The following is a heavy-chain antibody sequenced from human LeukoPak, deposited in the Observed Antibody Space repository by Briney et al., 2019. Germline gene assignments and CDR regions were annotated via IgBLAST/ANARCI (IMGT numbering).Heavy chain of an antibody. V-gene: IGHV3-21*01. D-gene: IGHD3-10*01. CDR2: ISSSGSYI. CDR3: ARDRSYGSGGYYYMDV. Sequence: GGSLRLSCAASGFTFSSYSMNCVRQSAGQELEWVSSISSSGSYIYYADSVKGRFTISRDNAKNSLYLQMNSLRAEDTAVYYCARDRSYGSGGYYYMDVWGKGTTVTVS. CDR1: GFTFSSYS. J-gene: IGHJ6*03.